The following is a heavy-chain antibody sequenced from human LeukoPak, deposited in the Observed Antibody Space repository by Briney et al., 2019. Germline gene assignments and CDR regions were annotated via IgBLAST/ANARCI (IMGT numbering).Heavy chain of an antibody. Sequence: SVKVSCKASGGTFTSYAISWVRQAPGQGLEWMGGIIPFYGATYYAQRFQGRVTITADESTSTVYMEVSGLRSEDTGVYYCAEGYCSTITCFQESPFDYWGQGTLVTVSS. CDR3: AEGYCSTITCFQESPFDY. D-gene: IGHD2-2*01. J-gene: IGHJ4*02. CDR2: IIPFYGAT. V-gene: IGHV1-69*13. CDR1: GGTFTSYA.